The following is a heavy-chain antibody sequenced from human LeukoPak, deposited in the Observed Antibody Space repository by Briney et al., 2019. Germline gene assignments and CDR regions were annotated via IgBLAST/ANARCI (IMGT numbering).Heavy chain of an antibody. Sequence: SQTLSLTCAISGDSVSSNSAAWTWIRQSPSRGLEWLGRTYYRSKWYNDYAVSVKSRITINPDTSKNQFSLQLNSVTPEDTAVYYCARDDAIAVAGFDYWGQGTLVTVSS. CDR2: TYYRSKWYN. CDR3: ARDDAIAVAGFDY. D-gene: IGHD6-19*01. V-gene: IGHV6-1*01. J-gene: IGHJ4*02. CDR1: GDSVSSNSAA.